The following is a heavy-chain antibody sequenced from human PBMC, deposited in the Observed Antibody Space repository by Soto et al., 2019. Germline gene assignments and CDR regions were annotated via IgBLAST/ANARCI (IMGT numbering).Heavy chain of an antibody. CDR2: IHQSGVT. Sequence: QVQLQVSGPGLVAPSGTLSLSCTVFGDSVRTDFYRDHWWTWVRHFPGGSLEWIGEIHQSGVTSFRPSLKSRLSMSVDSPKNQFSLWLHSVTAADTATYDGGKNTGWPDSQYNYWGQGALVTVSS. CDR1: GDSVRTDFYRDHW. CDR3: GKNTGWPDSQYNY. J-gene: IGHJ4*02. D-gene: IGHD6-19*01. V-gene: IGHV4-4*02.